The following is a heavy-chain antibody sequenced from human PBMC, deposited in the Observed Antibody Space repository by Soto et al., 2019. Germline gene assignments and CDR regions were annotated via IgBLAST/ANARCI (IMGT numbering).Heavy chain of an antibody. V-gene: IGHV3-7*03. CDR3: ARGHYGLDV. CDR2: INQGGSEK. Sequence: GGSLRLSCAASGFTFSEKWMTWVRQAPGGGLEWVAHINQGGSEKFYADSVKGRFTISRDNAKKSLSLQMNSLIDEDTAVYYCARGHYGLDVWGQGTMVTVSS. CDR1: GFTFSEKW. J-gene: IGHJ6*02.